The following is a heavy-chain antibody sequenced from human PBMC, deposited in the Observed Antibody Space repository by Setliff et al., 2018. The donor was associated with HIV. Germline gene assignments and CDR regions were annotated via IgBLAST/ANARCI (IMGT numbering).Heavy chain of an antibody. D-gene: IGHD1-1*01. CDR2: MYPNGRT. Sequence: PSETLSLTCNVSGFSIGNFYYWGWVRQPPGKGLEWVGSMYPNGRTYYNPSVKSQVTISVDTSKNQFFLKLSSVTAADTAMYYCATPHREREDDAFDIWGQGTKITVSS. CDR3: ATPHREREDDAFDI. V-gene: IGHV4-38-2*02. CDR1: GFSIGNFYY. J-gene: IGHJ3*02.